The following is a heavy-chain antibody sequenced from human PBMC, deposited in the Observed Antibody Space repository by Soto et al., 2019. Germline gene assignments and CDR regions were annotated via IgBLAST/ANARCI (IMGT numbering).Heavy chain of an antibody. V-gene: IGHV1-3*01. J-gene: IGHJ3*02. CDR2: INAGNGNT. D-gene: IGHD3-22*01. Sequence: ASVKVSCKASGYTFTSYAMHWVRQAPGQRLEWMGWINAGNGNTKYSQKFQGRVTITRDTSASTAYMELSSLRSEDTAVYYCARWSLGVTTIAVPLGAFDIWGQGTMVTVS. CDR3: ARWSLGVTTIAVPLGAFDI. CDR1: GYTFTSYA.